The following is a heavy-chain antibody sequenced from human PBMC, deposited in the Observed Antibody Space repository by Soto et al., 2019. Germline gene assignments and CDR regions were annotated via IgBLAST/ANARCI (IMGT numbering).Heavy chain of an antibody. CDR3: ARLLMVYDPSYYYYMDV. CDR2: ISAYNGNT. Sequence: QVQLVQSGAEVKKPGASVKVSCKASGYTFTSYGISWVRQAPGQGLEWMGWISAYNGNTNYAQKLQGRVTMTTDTSTSTAYMELRSLRSDDTAVYYCARLLMVYDPSYYYYMDVWGKGTTVTVSS. V-gene: IGHV1-18*01. D-gene: IGHD2-8*01. CDR1: GYTFTSYG. J-gene: IGHJ6*03.